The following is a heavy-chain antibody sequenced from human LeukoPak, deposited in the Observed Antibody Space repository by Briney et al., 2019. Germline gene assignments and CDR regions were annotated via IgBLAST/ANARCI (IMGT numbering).Heavy chain of an antibody. J-gene: IGHJ4*02. CDR1: GGSFSGYY. D-gene: IGHD3-22*01. Sequence: SETLSLTCAVYGGSFSGYYWSWIRQPLGKGLAWIGEINHSGNTNYNPSLKSRVTISVDTSKNQFSLKLSSVTAADTAVYYCARGPYDSSRDWGQGTLVTVSS. CDR3: ARGPYDSSRD. V-gene: IGHV4-34*01. CDR2: INHSGNT.